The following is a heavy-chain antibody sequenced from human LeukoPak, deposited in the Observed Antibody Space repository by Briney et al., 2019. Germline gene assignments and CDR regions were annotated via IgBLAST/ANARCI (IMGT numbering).Heavy chain of an antibody. CDR2: VSGGGGSA. J-gene: IGHJ4*02. CDR1: GFTFSGYA. CDR3: AKIGDYDFWSGPNAGRFDY. D-gene: IGHD3-3*01. Sequence: GGSLRLSCVASGFTFSGYAMSWVRQAPGKGLEWVSAVSGGGGSAYYADSVKGRFTISRDNSKNTLYLQTNSLKVEDTAVYFCAKIGDYDFWSGPNAGRFDYWGQGTLVTVSS. V-gene: IGHV3-23*01.